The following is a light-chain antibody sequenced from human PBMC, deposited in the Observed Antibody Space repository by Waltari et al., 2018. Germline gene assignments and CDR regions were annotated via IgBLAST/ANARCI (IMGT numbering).Light chain of an antibody. Sequence: QSALTQPASVSGSPGQPITISCTGTSSAVGSYNLVSWYQQHPGKAPKLMIYEGSKRPSGVSNRFSGSKSGNTASLTISGLQAEDEADYYCCSYAGSSTFDVVFGGGTKLTVL. CDR1: SSAVGSYNL. CDR2: EGS. J-gene: IGLJ2*01. CDR3: CSYAGSSTFDVV. V-gene: IGLV2-23*03.